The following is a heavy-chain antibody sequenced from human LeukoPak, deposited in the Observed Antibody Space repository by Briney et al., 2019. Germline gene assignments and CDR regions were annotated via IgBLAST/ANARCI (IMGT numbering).Heavy chain of an antibody. CDR1: GYTFTSYD. CDR3: ARWPYYGSGNPYGMDV. J-gene: IGHJ6*02. CDR2: MNPNSGNT. D-gene: IGHD3-10*01. V-gene: IGHV1-8*01. Sequence: ASVKVSCKASGYTFTSYDINWVRQATGQGLEWMGWMNPNSGNTGYAQKFQGRVTMTRNTSISTAYMELSSLRSEDTAVYYCARWPYYGSGNPYGMDVWGQGTTVTVSS.